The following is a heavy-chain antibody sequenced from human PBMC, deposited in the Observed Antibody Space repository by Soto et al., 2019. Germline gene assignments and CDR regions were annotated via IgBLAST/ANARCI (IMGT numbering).Heavy chain of an antibody. CDR2: INEDGSEQ. D-gene: IGHD3-22*01. J-gene: IGHJ3*01. CDR3: ASASRGNYDSGGS. V-gene: IGHV3-7*05. Sequence: GGSLRLSCAASGFTFTLRWMSWVRQAPGKGLEPVANINEDGSEQYYVDSVKGRFTISRDNGKNSMYLQMSGLRVEDTAVYYCASASRGNYDSGGSWGQGTMVTVSS. CDR1: GFTFTLRW.